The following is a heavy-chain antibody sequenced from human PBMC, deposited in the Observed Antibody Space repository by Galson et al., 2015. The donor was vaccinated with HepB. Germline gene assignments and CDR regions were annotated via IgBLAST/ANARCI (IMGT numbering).Heavy chain of an antibody. CDR1: GDSVSANSAA. V-gene: IGHV6-1*01. CDR3: AYGFDV. J-gene: IGHJ6*02. Sequence: CAISGDSVSANSAAWNWIRQSPSRGFEWLGRTYYRSKWYYDYAESVKGRININPDTSRNQFSLRLNSVTPEDTAVYYCAYGFDVWGPGTTVTVSS. CDR2: TYYRSKWYY.